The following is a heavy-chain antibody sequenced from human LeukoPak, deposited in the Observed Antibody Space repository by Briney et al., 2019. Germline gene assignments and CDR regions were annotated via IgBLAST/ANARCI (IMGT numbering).Heavy chain of an antibody. D-gene: IGHD3-22*01. CDR1: GYTFSTYD. J-gene: IGHJ4*02. CDR3: ARTKPDNSEIYN. V-gene: IGHV1-8*03. CDR2: MNTNSGNT. Sequence: GASVKVSCKASGYTFSTYDINWVRQAAGQGLEWMGWMNTNSGNTGYAQKFQGRLTITRIASISTAYMELSSLRSDDTAVYYCARTKPDNSEIYNWGQGTLVSVSS.